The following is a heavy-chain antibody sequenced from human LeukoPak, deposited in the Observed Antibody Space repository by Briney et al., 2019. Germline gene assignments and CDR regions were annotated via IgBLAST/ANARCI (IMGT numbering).Heavy chain of an antibody. CDR1: GGSISSYY. Sequence: SETLSLTCTVSGGSISSYYWSWIRQPPGKGLEWIGYIYYSGSTNHNASLTNRVTISVDTSKNQFSLKLSSVTAADTAVYYCAREVGYCSGGSCYSYFDYWGQGTLVTVPS. V-gene: IGHV4-59*01. CDR2: IYYSGST. D-gene: IGHD2-15*01. CDR3: AREVGYCSGGSCYSYFDY. J-gene: IGHJ4*02.